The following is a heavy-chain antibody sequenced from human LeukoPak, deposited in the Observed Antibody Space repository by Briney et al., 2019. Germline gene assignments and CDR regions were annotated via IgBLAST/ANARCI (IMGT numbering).Heavy chain of an antibody. V-gene: IGHV3-23*01. J-gene: IGHJ4*02. CDR1: GFTFSSYA. CDR3: AKLDDYYDSSGYSSLY. D-gene: IGHD3-22*01. Sequence: PGGSLRLSCAASGFTFSSYAMSWVRQSPAKGLEWVSAISDSGGSTYYADSVKGRFTISRDNSRNTLSLQMNSLRAEDTAVYYCAKLDDYYDSSGYSSLYWGQGTLVTVSS. CDR2: ISDSGGST.